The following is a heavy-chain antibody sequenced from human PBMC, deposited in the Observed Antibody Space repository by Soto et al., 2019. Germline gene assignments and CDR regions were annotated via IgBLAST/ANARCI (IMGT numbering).Heavy chain of an antibody. CDR3: ARGAYDLTGPYKFDP. V-gene: IGHV3-15*01. Sequence: GGSLRLSCAASGLTFTNAWMSWFRQGPGEGLEWIARIKNEKDGGTTDYADSVKGRFTISRDNSKNTVYLQMNSLRGEDTAVYYCARGAYDLTGPYKFDPWGQGTLVTVSS. CDR1: GLTFTNAW. D-gene: IGHD3-3*01. J-gene: IGHJ5*02. CDR2: IKNEKDGGTT.